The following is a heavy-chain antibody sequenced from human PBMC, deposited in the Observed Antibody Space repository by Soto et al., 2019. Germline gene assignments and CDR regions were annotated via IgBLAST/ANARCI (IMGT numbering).Heavy chain of an antibody. CDR1: GGSFSGYY. D-gene: IGHD2-2*01. CDR2: INHSGST. V-gene: IGHV4-34*01. J-gene: IGHJ6*03. CDR3: ARADIVVVPAAMSYYYMDV. Sequence: SETLSLTCAVYGGSFSGYYWSWIRQPPGKGLEWIGEINHSGSTNYNPSLKSRVTISVDTSKNQFSLKLSSVTAADTAVYYCARADIVVVPAAMSYYYMDVWGKGTTVTVSS.